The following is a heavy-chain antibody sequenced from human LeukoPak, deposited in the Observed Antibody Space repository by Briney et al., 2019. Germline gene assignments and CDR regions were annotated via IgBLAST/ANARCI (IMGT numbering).Heavy chain of an antibody. CDR2: MNPNSGNT. V-gene: IGHV1-8*01. J-gene: IGHJ4*02. CDR3: ARLTDSSGYYYADY. Sequence: ASVTVSCTASGYTFTSYDINWVRQATGQGLEWMGWMNPNSGNTGYAQKFQGRVTMTRNTSISTAYMELSSLRSEDTAVYYCARLTDSSGYYYADYWGQGTLVTVSS. D-gene: IGHD3-22*01. CDR1: GYTFTSYD.